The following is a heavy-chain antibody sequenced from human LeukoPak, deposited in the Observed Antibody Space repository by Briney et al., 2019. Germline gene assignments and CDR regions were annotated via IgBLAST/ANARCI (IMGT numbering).Heavy chain of an antibody. J-gene: IGHJ4*01. CDR3: ATSRTFDY. V-gene: IGHV3-74*01. CDR1: GFTVSSYW. Sequence: PAESLTLSRAASGFTVSSYWMHWVRQAPGKGLVWVSRIKIDGSSTRYADSVKGRFTISRDNAKNTVYLQMNSLRAEDTAVYYCATSRTFDYWGNGTMVSVSS. CDR2: IKIDGSST.